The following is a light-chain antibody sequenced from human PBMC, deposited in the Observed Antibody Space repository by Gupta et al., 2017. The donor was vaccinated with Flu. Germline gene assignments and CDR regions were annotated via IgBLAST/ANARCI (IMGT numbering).Light chain of an antibody. CDR1: GHSSYA. V-gene: IGLV4-69*01. Sequence: GHSSYAIAWQQQQPEKGPRYLMKLNSDGSHSKGDGIPDRFSGSSSGAERYLTISSRQAEDEADYYWQTWGTGIRWVFGGGTKLTVL. CDR2: LNSDGSH. J-gene: IGLJ3*02. CDR3: QTWGTGIRWV.